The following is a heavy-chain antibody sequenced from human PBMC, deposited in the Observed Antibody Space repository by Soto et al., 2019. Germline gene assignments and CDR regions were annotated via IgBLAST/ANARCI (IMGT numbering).Heavy chain of an antibody. D-gene: IGHD6-19*01. V-gene: IGHV5-10-1*01. CDR1: GYGFTSYW. J-gene: IGHJ6*02. CDR3: ARSRRGAYSSGWYSPSGYYNYGIDV. Sequence: GESLKISCKGSGYGFTSYWISWVRQMPGKGLEWMGRIDPGDSYTNYSPSLQGHVSISADTSISTAYLQWTSLKASDTAMYYCARSRRGAYSSGWYSPSGYYNYGIDVWVQGTKVTVSS. CDR2: IDPGDSYT.